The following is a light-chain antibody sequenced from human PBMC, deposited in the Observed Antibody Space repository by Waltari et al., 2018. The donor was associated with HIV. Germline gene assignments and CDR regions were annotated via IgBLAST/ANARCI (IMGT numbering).Light chain of an antibody. Sequence: QSALTPPPSVSGSPGQSVTIPCTGTNSDVGSYTRPSWYHLPPGTAPKLMIYEVNNRPSGVPDRFSGSKSGNTASLTISGLQAEDEADYYCSSYTSSSTLWMFGGGTKLTVL. CDR2: EVN. CDR1: NSDVGSYTR. V-gene: IGLV2-18*02. CDR3: SSYTSSSTLWM. J-gene: IGLJ3*02.